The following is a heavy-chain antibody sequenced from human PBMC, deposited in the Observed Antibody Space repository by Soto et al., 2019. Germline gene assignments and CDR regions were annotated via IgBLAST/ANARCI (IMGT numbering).Heavy chain of an antibody. CDR3: AKDLYGDFDY. CDR2: ISGSGTTT. D-gene: IGHD4-17*01. J-gene: IGHJ4*02. V-gene: IGHV3-23*01. Sequence: GGSLRLSCAASGFTFSTYSMNWVRQAPGKGLEWVSTISGSGTTTYYADSVKGRFTISRDNSKNTLYLQMNSLRADDTAVYFCAKDLYGDFDYWGQGALVTVSS. CDR1: GFTFSTYS.